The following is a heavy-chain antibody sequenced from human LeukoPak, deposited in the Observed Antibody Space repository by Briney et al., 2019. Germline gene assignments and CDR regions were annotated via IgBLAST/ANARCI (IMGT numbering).Heavy chain of an antibody. CDR3: VRDIPYGLSYFDY. CDR2: IKEDGSDA. J-gene: IGHJ4*02. V-gene: IGHV3-7*04. D-gene: IGHD2-2*02. CDR1: GFTFRSFW. Sequence: GGSLRLSCSASGFTFRSFWMTWVRQAPGKGLELVANIKEDGSDANYVDAVKGRFTISRDNAKDSLYLQMNSVRPEDTAVYYCVRDIPYGLSYFDYWGQGTLVTVSS.